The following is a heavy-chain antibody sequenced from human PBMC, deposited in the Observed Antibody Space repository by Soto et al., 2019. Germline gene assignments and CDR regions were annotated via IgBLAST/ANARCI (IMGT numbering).Heavy chain of an antibody. CDR1: GFTFSSYW. CDR3: ARDLIFRQLDGYYGMDV. CDR2: INSDGSST. J-gene: IGHJ6*02. V-gene: IGHV3-74*01. Sequence: GGSLRFSCAASGFTFSSYWMHWVRQAPGKGLVWVSRINSDGSSTSYADSVKGRFTISRDNAKNTLYLQMNSLRAEDTAVYYCARDLIFRQLDGYYGMDVWGQGTTVTVSS. D-gene: IGHD6-6*01.